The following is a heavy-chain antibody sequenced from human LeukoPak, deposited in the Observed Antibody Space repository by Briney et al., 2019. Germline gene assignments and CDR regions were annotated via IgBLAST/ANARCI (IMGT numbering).Heavy chain of an antibody. CDR1: GGSISSSNYY. D-gene: IGHD4-17*01. Sequence: SETLSLTCTVSGGSISSSNYYWGWIRQPPGTWLEWIRSIYYSGSTYYNPSLKSRVTISVDTSKNQFSLKLSSVTAADTAVYYCASPLTIYGDYGYWGQGALVTVSS. CDR2: IYYSGST. V-gene: IGHV4-39*01. CDR3: ASPLTIYGDYGY. J-gene: IGHJ4*02.